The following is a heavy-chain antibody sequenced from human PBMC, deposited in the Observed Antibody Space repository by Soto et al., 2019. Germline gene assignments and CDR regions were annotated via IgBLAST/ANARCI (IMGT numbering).Heavy chain of an antibody. Sequence: ASVKVSCKASGYTFTSYGISWVRQAPGQGLEWMGWISAYNGNTNYAQKLQGRVTMTTVTSTSTAYMELRRLRYHDTDVYYCARDSPGPDAKSSYYYYYGMDVWGQGTTVTVSS. CDR3: ARDSPGPDAKSSYYYYYGMDV. V-gene: IGHV1-18*01. D-gene: IGHD2-2*01. CDR1: GYTFTSYG. CDR2: ISAYNGNT. J-gene: IGHJ6*02.